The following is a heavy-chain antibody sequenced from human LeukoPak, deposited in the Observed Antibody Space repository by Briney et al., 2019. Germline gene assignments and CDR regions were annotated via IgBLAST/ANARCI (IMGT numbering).Heavy chain of an antibody. D-gene: IGHD5-12*01. CDR1: GYTFTSYD. J-gene: IGHJ4*02. Sequence: ASVKVSCKASGYTFTSYDINWVRQATGQGLEWMGWMNPNSGNTGYAQKFQGRVTMTRNTSISTAYMELRSLRSEDTAVYYCARDGLSSKPGIYSGYDTAFDYWGQGTLVTVSS. CDR2: MNPNSGNT. V-gene: IGHV1-8*01. CDR3: ARDGLSSKPGIYSGYDTAFDY.